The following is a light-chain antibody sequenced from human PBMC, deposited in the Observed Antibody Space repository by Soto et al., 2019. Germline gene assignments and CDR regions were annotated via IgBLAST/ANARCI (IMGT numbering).Light chain of an antibody. CDR2: EGS. CDR3: CSYAGSSTW. CDR1: SSDVGSYNL. V-gene: IGLV2-23*01. Sequence: QSALTQPASVSGSPGQSITISCTGTSSDVGSYNLVSWYQQHPGKAPKLMIYEGSKRPSGVPTRFSGSKSGNTASLTISGIHAEDEAEYYCCSYAGSSTWFGGGTKLTVL. J-gene: IGLJ3*02.